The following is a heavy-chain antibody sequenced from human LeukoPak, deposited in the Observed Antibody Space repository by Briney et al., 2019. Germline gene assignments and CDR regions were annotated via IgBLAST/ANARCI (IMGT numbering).Heavy chain of an antibody. CDR2: IKQDGSEE. Sequence: GGSLRLSCAASGFTLSSYWMSWVRQAPGKGLEWVANIKQDGSEEYYVDSVKGRFTISRDNAKNSLYLQMNSLRAEDTAVYYCARDRTRYWYFDLWGRGTLVTVSS. V-gene: IGHV3-7*01. D-gene: IGHD1-1*01. CDR1: GFTLSSYW. CDR3: ARDRTRYWYFDL. J-gene: IGHJ2*01.